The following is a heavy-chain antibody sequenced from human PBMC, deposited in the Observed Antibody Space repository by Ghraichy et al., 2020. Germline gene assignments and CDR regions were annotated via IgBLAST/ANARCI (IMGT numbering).Heavy chain of an antibody. D-gene: IGHD5-12*01. CDR1: SGPLSDDS. J-gene: IGHJ5*02. V-gene: IGHV4-34*01. CDR2: ITRTGST. Sequence: ETLSLTCADYSGPLSDDSWSWLRQPPGKGLEWIGEITRTGSTVYNVSLKSRVTITLDTPESQFSLRLSSVTAADTAVYYCARGRKTSRRLLVAGKMSNYNWFDPWGQGTLVTVSS. CDR3: ARGRKTSRRLLVAGKMSNYNWFDP.